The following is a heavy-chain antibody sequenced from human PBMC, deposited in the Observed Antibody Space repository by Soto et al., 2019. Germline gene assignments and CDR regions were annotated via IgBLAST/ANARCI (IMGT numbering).Heavy chain of an antibody. V-gene: IGHV1-18*01. CDR3: ARGGYGAY. CDR1: GYTFTSYG. CDR2: ISAHNGNT. Sequence: QVHLVQSGAEVKKPGASVQVSCKASGYTFTSYGITWVRQAPGQGRAWMGWISAHNGNTDYAQNLQGRVIGTRDTSTRAAYMELGSLISDDTAVYYCARGGYGAYWGQGALVTVSS. D-gene: IGHD3-10*01. J-gene: IGHJ4*02.